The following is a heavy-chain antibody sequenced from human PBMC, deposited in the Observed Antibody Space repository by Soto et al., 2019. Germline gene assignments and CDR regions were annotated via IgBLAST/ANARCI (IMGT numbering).Heavy chain of an antibody. J-gene: IGHJ3*02. CDR2: INHSGST. CDR3: ARGGASQGGSAQWRGTAGRAVDI. D-gene: IGHD3-16*01. V-gene: IGHV4-34*01. Sequence: ETLSLTCAVYGGSFSGYYWSWIRQPPGKGLEWIGEINHSGSTNYNPSLKSRVTISVDTSKNQFSLKLSSVTAADTAVYYCARGGASQGGSAQWRGTAGRAVDIWGQGTMVTVSS. CDR1: GGSFSGYY.